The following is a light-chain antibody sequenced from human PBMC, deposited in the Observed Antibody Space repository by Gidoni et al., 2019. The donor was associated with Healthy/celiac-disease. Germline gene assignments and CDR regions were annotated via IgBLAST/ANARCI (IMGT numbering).Light chain of an antibody. Sequence: QSVLTQPPSATGAPRPRVPNSCTVSSPNIGVGYDVRLYQQLPGTAPKLLLYGNCNRPSAVPDRFSASKSGTSASLAITGLQAADDAAYYCHSYDSSLSGWVFGGGTKLTVL. J-gene: IGLJ3*02. CDR2: GNC. CDR1: SPNIGVGYD. CDR3: HSYDSSLSGWV. V-gene: IGLV1-40*01.